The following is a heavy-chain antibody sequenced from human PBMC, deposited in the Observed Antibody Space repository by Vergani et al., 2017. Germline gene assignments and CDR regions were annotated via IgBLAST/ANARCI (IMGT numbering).Heavy chain of an antibody. CDR2: ISSTSSYI. J-gene: IGHJ4*02. CDR1: GFTFTSHA. V-gene: IGHV3-21*06. D-gene: IGHD2-2*01. Sequence: EVQLVESGGGLVQPGGSLRLSCAASGFTFTSHAMHWVRQAPGKGLEWVSSISSTSSYIYYADSVKGRFTISRDNAKNSLYLQMNSLRGEDTAVYYCAXEESSTSYCYDYWGQGPRVTV. CDR3: AXEESSTSYCYDY.